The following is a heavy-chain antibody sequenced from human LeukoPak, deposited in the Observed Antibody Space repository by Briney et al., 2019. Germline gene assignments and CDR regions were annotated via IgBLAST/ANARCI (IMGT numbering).Heavy chain of an antibody. CDR3: ARDYYYGSGSYYLDP. D-gene: IGHD3-10*01. CDR1: GFTFSSYE. Sequence: GGSLRLSCAASGFTFSSYEMNWVRQAPGKGLEWVSYISSSGSTIYYADSVKGRFTISRDNAKNSLYLQMNGLRAEDTAVYYCARDYYYGSGSYYLDPWGQGTLVTVSS. J-gene: IGHJ5*02. V-gene: IGHV3-48*03. CDR2: ISSSGSTI.